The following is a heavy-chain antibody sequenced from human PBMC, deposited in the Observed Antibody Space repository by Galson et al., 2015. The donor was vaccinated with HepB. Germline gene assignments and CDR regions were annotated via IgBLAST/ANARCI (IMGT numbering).Heavy chain of an antibody. Sequence: SVKVSCKASGGTFSSYTISWVRQAPGQGLEWMGRIIPILGIANYAQKFQGRVTITADKSTSTAYMELSSLRSEDTAVYYCAREIRSRWELPDYWGQGTLVTVSS. CDR1: GGTFSSYT. CDR2: IIPILGIA. V-gene: IGHV1-69*04. D-gene: IGHD1-26*01. CDR3: AREIRSRWELPDY. J-gene: IGHJ4*02.